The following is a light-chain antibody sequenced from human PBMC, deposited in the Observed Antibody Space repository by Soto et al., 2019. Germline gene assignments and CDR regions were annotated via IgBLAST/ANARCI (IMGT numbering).Light chain of an antibody. CDR2: ETD. J-gene: IGLJ1*01. Sequence: QSVLTQPASVTGSPGQSITISCTGTRSDVGSFNLVSWYQQHPGKAPKLMIYETDKRPSGVSNRFSGSKSGNTASLTISGLQAEDEAAYYCCSYAGSSTYVLGTGTKVTV. CDR1: RSDVGSFNL. CDR3: CSYAGSSTYV. V-gene: IGLV2-23*01.